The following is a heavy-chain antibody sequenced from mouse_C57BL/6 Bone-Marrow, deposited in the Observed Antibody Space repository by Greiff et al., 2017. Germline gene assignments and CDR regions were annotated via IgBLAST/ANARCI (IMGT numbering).Heavy chain of an antibody. CDR2: INPSSGYT. V-gene: IGHV1-4*01. D-gene: IGHD1-1*01. CDR3: ASVAIGY. CDR1: GYTFTSYT. Sequence: QVQLQQSGAELARPGASVKMSCKASGYTFTSYTMHWVKQRPGQGLEWIGNINPSSGYTKYNQKFKDKATLTADQSSSTAYMQLSSLTSEDTAVYYCASVAIGYWCQGKTTTVTS. J-gene: IGHJ2*01.